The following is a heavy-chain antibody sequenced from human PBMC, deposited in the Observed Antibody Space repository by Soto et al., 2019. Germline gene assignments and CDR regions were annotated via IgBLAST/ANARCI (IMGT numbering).Heavy chain of an antibody. CDR2: IYYSGST. J-gene: IGHJ6*02. Sequence: SETLSLTCTVSGGSISSGDYYWSWIRQPPGKGLEWIGYIYYSGSTHYNPSLKSRVTISVDTSKNQFSLKLSSVTAADTAVYYCAREGMITFGGVIEYYGMDVWGQGTTVTVSS. CDR1: GGSISSGDYY. D-gene: IGHD3-16*01. V-gene: IGHV4-30-4*01. CDR3: AREGMITFGGVIEYYGMDV.